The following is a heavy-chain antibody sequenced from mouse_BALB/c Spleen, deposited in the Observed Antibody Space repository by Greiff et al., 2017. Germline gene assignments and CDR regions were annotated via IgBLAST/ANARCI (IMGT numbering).Heavy chain of an antibody. J-gene: IGHJ4*01. CDR1: GFTFSSYA. CDR3: ARDERAMDY. Sequence: EVKLMESGGGLVKPGGSLKLSCAASGFTFSSYAMSWVRQSPEKRLEWVAEISSGGSYTYYPDTVTGRFTISRDNAKNTLYLEMSSLRSEDTAMYYCARDERAMDYWGQGTSVTVSS. CDR2: ISSGGSYT. V-gene: IGHV5-9-4*01.